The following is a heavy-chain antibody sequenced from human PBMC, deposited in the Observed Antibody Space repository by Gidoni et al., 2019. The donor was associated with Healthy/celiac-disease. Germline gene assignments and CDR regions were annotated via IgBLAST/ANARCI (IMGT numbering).Heavy chain of an antibody. CDR1: GFTFSSYG. CDR3: ARDRGFYWSGGSCYSGYYYYYGMDV. J-gene: IGHJ6*02. V-gene: IGHV3-33*01. CDR2: IWYDGSNK. D-gene: IGHD2-15*01. Sequence: QVQLVESGGGVVQPGRSLRLYCAAAGFTFSSYGMHWVRQAPGKGLEWVAVIWYDGSNKYYADSVKGRFTISRDNSKHTLYLQMNSLRAEDTAVYYCARDRGFYWSGGSCYSGYYYYYGMDVWGQGTTVTVSS.